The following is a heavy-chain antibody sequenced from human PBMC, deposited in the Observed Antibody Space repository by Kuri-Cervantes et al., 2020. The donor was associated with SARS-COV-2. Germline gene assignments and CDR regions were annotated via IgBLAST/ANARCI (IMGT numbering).Heavy chain of an antibody. CDR3: ARDLHGLDAFDI. V-gene: IGHV1-24*01. Sequence: ASVKVSCKVSGYTLTELSMHWVRQAPGKGLEWMGGFDPEDGETIYAQKSQGRVTMTEDTSTDTAYMELSSLRSEDTAVYYCARDLHGLDAFDIWGQGTMVTVSS. J-gene: IGHJ3*02. CDR2: FDPEDGET. CDR1: GYTLTELS. D-gene: IGHD2-8*01.